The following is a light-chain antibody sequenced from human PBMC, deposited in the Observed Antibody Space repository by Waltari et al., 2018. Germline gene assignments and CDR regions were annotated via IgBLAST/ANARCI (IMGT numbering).Light chain of an antibody. CDR1: QSVLDGNGHNF. CDR3: MQAQELPFT. J-gene: IGKJ2*01. CDR2: LTS. V-gene: IGKV2-28*01. Sequence: IVLTQSPRSLPVTPGEPASISCRSSQSVLDGNGHNFLHWYVQKPGQSPQLLIYLTSGRASGVPDRFRGGGSGTDFTLEISRVEAEDVGFYYCMQAQELPFTFGQGTQLEIK.